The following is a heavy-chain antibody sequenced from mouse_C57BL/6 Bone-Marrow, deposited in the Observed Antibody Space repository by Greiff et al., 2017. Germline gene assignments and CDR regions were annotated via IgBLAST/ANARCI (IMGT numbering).Heavy chain of an antibody. Sequence: VQLQQPGAELVKPGASVKMSCKASGYTFTSYWITWVKQRPGQGLEWIGDIYPTSGRTNYNEKFKGKAILTADKSSITAYMELRSLTSEDSAVYYCTSDGDYWGQGTTLTVSS. J-gene: IGHJ2*01. CDR1: GYTFTSYW. CDR2: IYPTSGRT. V-gene: IGHV1-55*01. CDR3: TSDGDY.